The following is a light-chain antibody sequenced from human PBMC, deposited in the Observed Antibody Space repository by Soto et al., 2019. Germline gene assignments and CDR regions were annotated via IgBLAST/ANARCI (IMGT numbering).Light chain of an antibody. CDR1: QSVSSSY. CDR2: GAS. J-gene: IGKJ1*01. Sequence: EIVLTQSPGTLSLSPGERATLSCRASQSVSSSYLAWYQQKPGQAPRLLIYGASSRATGIPDRFSGSGSGTDFTLTISRLEPDDFAVYYCQQYGRSPWTFGQGTKVEI. CDR3: QQYGRSPWT. V-gene: IGKV3-20*01.